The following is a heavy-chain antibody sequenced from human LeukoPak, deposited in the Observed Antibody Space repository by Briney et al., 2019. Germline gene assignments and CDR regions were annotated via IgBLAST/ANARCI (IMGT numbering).Heavy chain of an antibody. J-gene: IGHJ4*02. D-gene: IGHD3-3*01. CDR3: ARVPAHYDFWSGYYFDY. CDR2: ISAYNGNT. V-gene: IGHV1-18*01. CDR1: GYTFTSYG. Sequence: ASVKVSCKASGYTFTSYGISWVRQAPGQGLEWMGWISAYNGNTSYAQKLQGRVTMTTDTSTSTAYMELRSLRSDDTAVYYCARVPAHYDFWSGYYFDYWGQGTLVTVSS.